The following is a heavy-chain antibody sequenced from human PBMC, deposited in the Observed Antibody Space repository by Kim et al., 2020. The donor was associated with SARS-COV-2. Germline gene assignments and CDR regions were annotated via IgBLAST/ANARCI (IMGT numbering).Heavy chain of an antibody. CDR2: ISTSSSYM. V-gene: IGHV3-21*01. D-gene: IGHD1-7*01. Sequence: GGSLRLSCAASGFTFSNYNMNWVRQAPGKGLEWVSSISTSSSYMYYPDSVKGRFTISRDNAKNSLYLQMNSLRAEDTAIYYCASGTLYDGTAYPPFDHWGQGTLVTVSS. CDR1: GFTFSNYN. CDR3: ASGTLYDGTAYPPFDH. J-gene: IGHJ4*02.